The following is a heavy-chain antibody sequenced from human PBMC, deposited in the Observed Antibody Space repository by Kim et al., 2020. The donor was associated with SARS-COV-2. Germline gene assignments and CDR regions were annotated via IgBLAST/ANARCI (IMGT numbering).Heavy chain of an antibody. CDR1: GFTFSSYG. CDR3: AKPMPGDDGMDV. CDR2: ISYDGSNK. J-gene: IGHJ6*02. V-gene: IGHV3-30*18. D-gene: IGHD2-2*01. Sequence: GGSLRLSCAASGFTFSSYGMHWVRQAPGKGLEWVAVISYDGSNKYYADSVKGRFTISRDNSKNTLYLQMNSLRAEDTAVYYCAKPMPGDDGMDVWGQGTTVTVSS.